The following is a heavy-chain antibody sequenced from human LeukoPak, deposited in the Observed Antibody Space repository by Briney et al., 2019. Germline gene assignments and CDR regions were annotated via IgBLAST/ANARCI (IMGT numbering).Heavy chain of an antibody. V-gene: IGHV4-4*07. CDR2: IYTSGTT. CDR3: AGASDAFDV. CDR1: GDSFHDYY. Sequence: SETLSLTCTVSGDSFHDYYWNWIRQPAGKGLEWIGRIYTSGTTNPNPSLGSRVTISVDTSKKQFSLRLSSVAAADTAVYYCAGASDAFDVWGQGTMVTVSS. J-gene: IGHJ3*01.